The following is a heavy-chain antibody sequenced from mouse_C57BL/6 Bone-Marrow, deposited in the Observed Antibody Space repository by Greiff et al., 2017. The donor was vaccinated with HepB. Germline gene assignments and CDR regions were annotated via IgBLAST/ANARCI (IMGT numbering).Heavy chain of an antibody. CDR3: ARRAVVVHWYFDV. CDR2: ISDGGSYT. V-gene: IGHV5-4*03. CDR1: GFTFSSYA. D-gene: IGHD1-1*01. Sequence: EVMLVESGGGLVKPGGSLKLSCAASGFTFSSYAMSWVRQTPEKRLEWVATISDGGSYTYYPDNVKGRFTNSRDNAKNNLYLQMSHLKSEDTAMYYCARRAVVVHWYFDVWGTGTTVTVSS. J-gene: IGHJ1*03.